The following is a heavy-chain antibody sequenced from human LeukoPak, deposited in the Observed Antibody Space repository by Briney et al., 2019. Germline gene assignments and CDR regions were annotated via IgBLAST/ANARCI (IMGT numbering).Heavy chain of an antibody. CDR3: ARSPSVVDAFDI. J-gene: IGHJ3*02. D-gene: IGHD2-15*01. Sequence: GESLKISCKGSGYSFTSYWINWVRQMPGKGLVWVGRIDPTDSYTNYSPSFQGHVTISTDKSISTAYLQWRSLKASDTAMYYCARSPSVVDAFDIWGQGTMVTVSS. CDR2: IDPTDSYT. CDR1: GYSFTSYW. V-gene: IGHV5-10-1*01.